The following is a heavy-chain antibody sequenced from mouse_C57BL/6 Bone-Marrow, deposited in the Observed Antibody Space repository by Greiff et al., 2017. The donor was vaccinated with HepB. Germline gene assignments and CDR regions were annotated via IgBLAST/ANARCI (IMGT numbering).Heavy chain of an antibody. D-gene: IGHD1-1*01. Sequence: VHLQQSGAELVRPGTSVKVSCKASGYAFTNYLIEWVKQRPGQGLEWIGVINPGSGGTNYNEKFKGKATLTADKSSSTAYMQLSSLTSEDSAVYFCSRREVYYGGSFYFDYWGQGTTLTVSS. J-gene: IGHJ2*01. CDR2: INPGSGGT. CDR1: GYAFTNYL. V-gene: IGHV1-54*01. CDR3: SRREVYYGGSFYFDY.